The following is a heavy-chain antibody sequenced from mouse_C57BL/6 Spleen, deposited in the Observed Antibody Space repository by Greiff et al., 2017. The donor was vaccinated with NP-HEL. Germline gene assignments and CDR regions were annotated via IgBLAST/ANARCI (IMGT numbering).Heavy chain of an antibody. Sequence: QVQLQQPGAELVKPGASVKLSCKASGYTFTSYWMHWVKQRPGRGLEWIGRIDPNSGGTKYNEQFKSQATLTVDKPASTAYRQLSSLTSEDSAVYYCARSDGYLGYWYFDVWGTGTTVTVSS. V-gene: IGHV1-72*01. CDR2: IDPNSGGT. CDR1: GYTFTSYW. D-gene: IGHD2-3*01. CDR3: ARSDGYLGYWYFDV. J-gene: IGHJ1*03.